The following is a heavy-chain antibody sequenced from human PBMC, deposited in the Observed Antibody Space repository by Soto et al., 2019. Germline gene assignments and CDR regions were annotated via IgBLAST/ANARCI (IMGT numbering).Heavy chain of an antibody. J-gene: IGHJ4*02. CDR3: AKDWEYYYDSDY. D-gene: IGHD3-22*01. Sequence: GGSLRLSCAVSGFTFSSYAMSWVRQGPGKGLEWVSTISISGGSTYYADSVKGRFTISRDNSKNTLYLQMNSLRAEDTAVYYCAKDWEYYYDSDYWGQGTLVTVSS. CDR1: GFTFSSYA. CDR2: ISISGGST. V-gene: IGHV3-23*01.